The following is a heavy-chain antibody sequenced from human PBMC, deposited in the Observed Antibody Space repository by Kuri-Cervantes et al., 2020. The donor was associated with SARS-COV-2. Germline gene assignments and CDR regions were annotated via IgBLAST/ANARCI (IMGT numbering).Heavy chain of an antibody. Sequence: GSLRLSCTVSGGSISTSSYYWAWIRQPPGKGLEWIGSMYYTGTTNYNPSLKSRVTISVDTSKTQFSLKLSPVTAADTAVYYCASRVNWGQGTLVTVSS. J-gene: IGHJ4*02. CDR1: GGSISTSSYY. CDR3: ASRVN. V-gene: IGHV4-39*01. CDR2: MYYTGTT.